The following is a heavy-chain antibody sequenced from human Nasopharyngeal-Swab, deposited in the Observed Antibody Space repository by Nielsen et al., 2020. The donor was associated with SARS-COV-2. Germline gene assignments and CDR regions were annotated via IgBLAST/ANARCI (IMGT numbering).Heavy chain of an antibody. CDR2: IKQDGSEQ. D-gene: IGHD2-21*02. CDR1: GFPLSHYY. Sequence: GGSLRLSYAASGFPLSHYYMTWVRQPPGKGLEWVSNIKQDGSEQFYVDSVKGRFTISRDDAKNSVYLQMNSLRAEDTAVYYCARESVVTGMDDATDIWGQGTMVTVSS. V-gene: IGHV3-7*04. J-gene: IGHJ3*02. CDR3: ARESVVTGMDDATDI.